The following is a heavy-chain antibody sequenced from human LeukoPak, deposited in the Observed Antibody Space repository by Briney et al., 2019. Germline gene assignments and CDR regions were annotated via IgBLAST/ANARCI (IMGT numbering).Heavy chain of an antibody. CDR1: GGSISSSSYY. V-gene: IGHV4-39*01. Sequence: KSSETLSLTCTVSGGSISSSSYYWGWIRQPPGKGLEWIGSIYYSGSTYYNPSLKSRVTISVDTSKNQFSLKLSSVTAADTAVYYCAKYSSSWINYYGMDVWGQGTTVTVSS. CDR3: AKYSSSWINYYGMDV. CDR2: IYYSGST. D-gene: IGHD6-13*01. J-gene: IGHJ6*02.